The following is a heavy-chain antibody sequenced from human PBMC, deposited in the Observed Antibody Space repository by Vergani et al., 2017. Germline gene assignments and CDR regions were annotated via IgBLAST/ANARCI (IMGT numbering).Heavy chain of an antibody. J-gene: IGHJ2*01. CDR1: GYSISSGYY. CDR3: ARGNEDSSGWPRYYWYFDL. Sequence: QVQLQESGPGLVKPSETLSLTCTVSGYSISSGYYWSWIRQPPGKGLEWIGYIYYSGSTNYNPSLKSRVTISVDTSKNQFSLKLSSVTAADTAVYYCARGNEDSSGWPRYYWYFDLWGRGTLVTVSS. D-gene: IGHD6-19*01. V-gene: IGHV4-38-2*02. CDR2: IYYSGST.